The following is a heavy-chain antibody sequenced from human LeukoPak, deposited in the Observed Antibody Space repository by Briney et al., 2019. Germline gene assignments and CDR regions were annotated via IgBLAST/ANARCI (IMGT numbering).Heavy chain of an antibody. V-gene: IGHV3-30-3*01. CDR2: ISYDGSNE. D-gene: IGHD3-22*01. CDR1: GFTFSSYG. J-gene: IGHJ4*02. CDR3: ARGTSYYYDSTTYPFDY. Sequence: PGGSLRLSCAASGFTFSSYGMHWVRQAPGKGPEWVAVISYDGSNEYYADSVRGRFTFSRDNSKNTLYLQMNSLRPEDTAVYYCARGTSYYYDSTTYPFDYWGQGTLVTVSS.